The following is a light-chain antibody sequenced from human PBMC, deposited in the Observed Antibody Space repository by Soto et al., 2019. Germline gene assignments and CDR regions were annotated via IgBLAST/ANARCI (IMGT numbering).Light chain of an antibody. J-gene: IGKJ5*01. CDR3: HQYNNGPPIT. Sequence: DIELTQSPGTLSPSLGDRATISCRASQSVSNNLLAWYQQKPGQAPRLLIYGAANSATGSPDRFIGSGSWTEFTLSISSLLSEDVAVYYCHQYNNGPPITFGQGTRLEIK. CDR2: GAA. V-gene: IGKV3D-15*01. CDR1: QSVSNN.